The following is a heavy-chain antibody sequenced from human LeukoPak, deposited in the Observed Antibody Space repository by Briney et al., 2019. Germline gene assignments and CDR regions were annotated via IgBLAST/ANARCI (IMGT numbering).Heavy chain of an antibody. CDR2: INPNSGGT. CDR1: GYTFTGYY. D-gene: IGHD3-22*01. V-gene: IGHV1-2*02. J-gene: IGHJ5*02. CDR3: ARDPYYYDSSGYYPNWFDP. Sequence: ASVTVSCKASGYTFTGYYMHWVRQAPGQGLEWMGWINPNSGGTNYAQKFQGRVTMTRDTSISTAYMELSRLRSDDTAVYYCARDPYYYDSSGYYPNWFDPWGQGTLVTVSS.